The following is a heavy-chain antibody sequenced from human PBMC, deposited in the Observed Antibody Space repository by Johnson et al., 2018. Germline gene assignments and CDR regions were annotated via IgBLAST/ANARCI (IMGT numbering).Heavy chain of an antibody. J-gene: IGHJ1*01. V-gene: IGHV1-46*01. Sequence: QLVDSGAEVKKPGASVKVSCKASGYTFTSYYMHWGRQAPGQGLEWMGIINPSGGSTSYAQKSQGRVTMTRDTSTSTVYMELSSLRSEDTAVYYCARDYYDSSGYYLPTEYFQHWGQGTLVTVSS. CDR1: GYTFTSYY. CDR3: ARDYYDSSGYYLPTEYFQH. CDR2: INPSGGST. D-gene: IGHD3-22*01.